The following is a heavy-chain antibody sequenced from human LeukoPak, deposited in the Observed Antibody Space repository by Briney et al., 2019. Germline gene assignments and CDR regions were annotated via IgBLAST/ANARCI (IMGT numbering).Heavy chain of an antibody. CDR3: AKRSTLTNYYFDY. CDR2: ISGSGGDT. CDR1: GFTFSSYA. J-gene: IGHJ4*02. V-gene: IGHV3-23*01. Sequence: PGGSLRLSCAASGFTFSSYAMTWVRQAPGKGLEWVSAISGSGGDTYYADSVKGRFTISRDNSKNRLYLQMNSLRAEDTAVYYCAKRSTLTNYYFDYWGQGTLVTVSS. D-gene: IGHD4-17*01.